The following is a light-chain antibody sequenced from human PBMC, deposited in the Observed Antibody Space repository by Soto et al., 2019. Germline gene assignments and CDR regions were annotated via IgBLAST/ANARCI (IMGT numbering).Light chain of an antibody. Sequence: EIVMTQSPATLSVSPGERATLSCRASQSVSSNLAWYQQKPGQAPRLLIYGASTRATGIPARFSGSGSVTEFTLTISSLQAEDFAVDYCQQYNNWPLTFGGGTKVEIK. CDR1: QSVSSN. J-gene: IGKJ4*01. CDR2: GAS. V-gene: IGKV3-15*01. CDR3: QQYNNWPLT.